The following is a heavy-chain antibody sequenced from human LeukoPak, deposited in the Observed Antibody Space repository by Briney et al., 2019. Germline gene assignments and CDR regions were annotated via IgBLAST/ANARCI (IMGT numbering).Heavy chain of an antibody. CDR1: GFTFSSYA. D-gene: IGHD6-19*01. V-gene: IGHV3-30-3*01. CDR2: ISYDGSNK. CDR3: AKDVVARIAVAGLDAFDI. Sequence: GGSLRLSCAASGFTFSSYAMHWVRQAPGKGLEWVAVISYDGSNKYYADSVKGRFTISRDNSKNTLYLQMNSLRAEDTAVYYCAKDVVARIAVAGLDAFDIWGQGTMVTVSS. J-gene: IGHJ3*02.